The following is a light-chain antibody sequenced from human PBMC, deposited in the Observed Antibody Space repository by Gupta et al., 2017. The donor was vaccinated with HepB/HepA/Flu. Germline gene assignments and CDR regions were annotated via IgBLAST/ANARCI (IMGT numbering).Light chain of an antibody. CDR3: QQRSSWPGT. Sequence: EIVLTQSPATLSLSPGERATLSCRASQSVTSYLAWYQQKPGQAPRLLIYDASNRATGIPARFSGILSGTDFTLTISSLEPEDFAVYYCQQRSSWPGTFGQGTRLKVK. CDR1: QSVTSY. V-gene: IGKV3-11*01. CDR2: DAS. J-gene: IGKJ5*01.